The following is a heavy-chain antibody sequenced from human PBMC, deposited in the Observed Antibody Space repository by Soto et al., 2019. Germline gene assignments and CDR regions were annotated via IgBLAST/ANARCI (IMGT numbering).Heavy chain of an antibody. D-gene: IGHD3-10*01. V-gene: IGHV3-23*01. Sequence: EVQLRESGGGLVRPRGALRLSCAASGFTFSHYVMSWVRQAPGKGLAWVASISGSGDGTYYADSMKGRFTISRDNSKNALFLQLNSLRADDTAVYYCAKDRGQYYYGSGDFDYWGQGALVTVSS. CDR2: ISGSGDGT. J-gene: IGHJ4*02. CDR1: GFTFSHYV. CDR3: AKDRGQYYYGSGDFDY.